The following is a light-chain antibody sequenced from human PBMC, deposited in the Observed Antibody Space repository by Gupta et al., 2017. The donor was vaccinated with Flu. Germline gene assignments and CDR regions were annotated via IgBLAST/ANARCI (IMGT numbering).Light chain of an antibody. CDR3: MHRKRWPWT. CDR1: QSLVYSDGDSY. Sequence: DVVLTQSPLSLPVTLGQPASISCRSSQSLVYSDGDSYGRWSHQRPGQPPRRLIYKASNRDSGVPDRISGSGSGTDFTLKISRGEAEDVGVYYCMHRKRWPWTFGQGTKVEI. V-gene: IGKV2-30*01. CDR2: KAS. J-gene: IGKJ1*01.